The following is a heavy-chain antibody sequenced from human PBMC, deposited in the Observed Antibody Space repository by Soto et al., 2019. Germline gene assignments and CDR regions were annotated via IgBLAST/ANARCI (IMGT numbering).Heavy chain of an antibody. J-gene: IGHJ4*02. CDR3: ARLTPHYYDSSQFDY. Sequence: QLQLQESGPGLVKPSETLSLTCTVSGGSISSSSYYWGWIRQPPGKGLEWIGSIYYSGSTYYNPSLKSRVTISVDTSKNQFSLKLSSVTAADTAVYYCARLTPHYYDSSQFDYWGQGTLVTVSS. D-gene: IGHD3-22*01. CDR2: IYYSGST. CDR1: GGSISSSSYY. V-gene: IGHV4-39*01.